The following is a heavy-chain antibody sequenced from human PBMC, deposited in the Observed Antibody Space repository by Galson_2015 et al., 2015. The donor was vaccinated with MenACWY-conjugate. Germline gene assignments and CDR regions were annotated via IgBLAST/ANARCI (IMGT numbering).Heavy chain of an antibody. J-gene: IGHJ2*01. V-gene: IGHV3-74*01. CDR2: INSDGSST. Sequence: SLRLSCAASGFTFSSYWMHWVRHAPGKGLVWVSRINSDGSSTSYADSVKGRFTISRDNAKNTLYLQMNSLRAEDTAVYYCARATDVVVPAAWYFDLWGRGTLVTVSS. CDR1: GFTFSSYW. D-gene: IGHD2-2*01. CDR3: ARATDVVVPAAWYFDL.